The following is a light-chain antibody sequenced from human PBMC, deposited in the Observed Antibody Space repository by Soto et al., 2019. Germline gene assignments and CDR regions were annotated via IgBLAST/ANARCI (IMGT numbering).Light chain of an antibody. CDR3: QQYNSFSGT. CDR2: DAS. V-gene: IGKV1-5*01. Sequence: DIQMTQSPSALSASVGDRVIITCRASQYISNWAAWYQQKPGKAPKLLIYDASTLESGVPSRFTGSSSGTEFTLTISSLQPDDFATYYCQQYNSFSGTFGGGTKVEIK. CDR1: QYISNW. J-gene: IGKJ4*01.